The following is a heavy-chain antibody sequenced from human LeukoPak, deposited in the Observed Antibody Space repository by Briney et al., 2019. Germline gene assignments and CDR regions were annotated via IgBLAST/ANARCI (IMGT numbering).Heavy chain of an antibody. Sequence: PGGSLRLSCAASGFTFSSYGMHWVRQAPGKGLEWVAFIRYDGSNKYYADSVKGRFTISRDNSKNTLYLQMNSLRAEDTAVYYCAKSLHCGSTSCPMGYWGQGTLVTVSS. CDR2: IRYDGSNK. D-gene: IGHD2-2*01. CDR1: GFTFSSYG. CDR3: AKSLHCGSTSCPMGY. J-gene: IGHJ4*02. V-gene: IGHV3-30*02.